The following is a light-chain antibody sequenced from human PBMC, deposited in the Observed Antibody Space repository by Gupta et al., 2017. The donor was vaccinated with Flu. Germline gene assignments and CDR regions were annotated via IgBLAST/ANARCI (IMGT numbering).Light chain of an antibody. Sequence: QSVLTQPPSVSGAPGQRVAISCTGSSSNIGAGYDVNWYQQVPGTAPKVLIYGNSNRPSGVPDRFSGSKSGTSASLAITGLQAEDEADYYCQSYDSSLSGWVFGGGTKLTVL. CDR1: SSNIGAGYD. V-gene: IGLV1-40*01. CDR2: GNS. CDR3: QSYDSSLSGWV. J-gene: IGLJ3*02.